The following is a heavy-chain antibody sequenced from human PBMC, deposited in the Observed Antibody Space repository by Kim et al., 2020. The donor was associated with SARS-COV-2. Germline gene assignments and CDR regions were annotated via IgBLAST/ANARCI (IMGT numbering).Heavy chain of an antibody. V-gene: IGHV3-23*01. CDR3: AKVRRRVGATTGYYFDY. D-gene: IGHD1-26*01. CDR2: ISGSGGST. Sequence: GGSLRLSCAASGFTFSSYAMSWVRQAPGKGLEWVSAISGSGGSTYYADSVKGRFTISRDNSKNTLYLQMNSLRAEDTAVYYCAKVRRRVGATTGYYFDYWGQGTLVTVSS. J-gene: IGHJ4*02. CDR1: GFTFSSYA.